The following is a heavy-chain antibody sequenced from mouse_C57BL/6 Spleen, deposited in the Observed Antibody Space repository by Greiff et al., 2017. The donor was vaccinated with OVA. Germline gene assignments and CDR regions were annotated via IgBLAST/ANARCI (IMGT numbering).Heavy chain of an antibody. CDR2: IDPSDSYT. V-gene: IGHV1-69*01. CDR3: ARSGGFYGGFAY. Sequence: VQLQQPGAELVMPGASVKLSCKASGYTFTSSWMHWVKQRPGQGLEWIGEIDPSDSYTNYNQKFKGKSTLTVDKSSSTAFMQLRSLTSEDSAVYDCARSGGFYGGFAYWGQGTLVTVSA. D-gene: IGHD1-1*01. CDR1: GYTFTSSW. J-gene: IGHJ3*01.